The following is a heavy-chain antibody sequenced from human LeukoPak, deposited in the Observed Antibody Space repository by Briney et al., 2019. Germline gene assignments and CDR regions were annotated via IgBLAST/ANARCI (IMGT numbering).Heavy chain of an antibody. D-gene: IGHD4-17*01. CDR1: GGSISSGGHY. J-gene: IGHJ2*01. CDR3: ARQFYGDAYWFFDL. V-gene: IGHV4-31*03. Sequence: SETLSLTCTVSGGSISSGGHYWSWIRQHPGKGLEWIGYIYYSGSTYYNPSLRSRVTISVDMSKNQFSLKLNSVTAADTAVYYCARQFYGDAYWFFDLWGRGTLVTVAS. CDR2: IYYSGST.